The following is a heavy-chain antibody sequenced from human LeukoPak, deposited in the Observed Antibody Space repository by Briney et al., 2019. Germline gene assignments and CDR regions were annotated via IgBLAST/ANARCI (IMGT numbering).Heavy chain of an antibody. CDR1: GYTFTGYY. J-gene: IGHJ1*01. Sequence: ASVKVSCKASGYTFTGYYMHWVRQAPGQGLEWMGWISAYDGDRKYADNLQGRVTMTTDTSTSTAYLELRSLRSDDTAVYYCTTYSSGWTRGYWGQGTLVTVSS. CDR2: ISAYDGDR. D-gene: IGHD6-19*01. V-gene: IGHV1-18*04. CDR3: TTYSSGWTRGY.